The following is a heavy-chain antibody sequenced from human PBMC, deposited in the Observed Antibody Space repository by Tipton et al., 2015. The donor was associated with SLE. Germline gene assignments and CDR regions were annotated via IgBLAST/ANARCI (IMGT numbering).Heavy chain of an antibody. CDR1: GGSISTSNNY. Sequence: TLSLTCTVSGGSISTSNNYWDWIRQPPGKRLEWVGHVFRSGNTNYNPSLKSRVTISGDMSKNQFSLTLTSVTAADTAVYYCARGRGSMGLDDWGQGTLVTVSS. J-gene: IGHJ4*02. CDR3: ARGRGSMGLDD. D-gene: IGHD4/OR15-4a*01. CDR2: VFRSGNT. V-gene: IGHV4-61*05.